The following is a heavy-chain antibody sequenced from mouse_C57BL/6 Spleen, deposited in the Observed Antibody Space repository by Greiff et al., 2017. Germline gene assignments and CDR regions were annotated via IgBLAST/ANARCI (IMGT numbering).Heavy chain of an antibody. J-gene: IGHJ3*01. V-gene: IGHV1-53*01. CDR3: ARESGDYSNYWFAY. CDR2: INPSNGGT. CDR1: GYTFTSYW. Sequence: QVQLQQPGTELVKPGASVKLSCKASGYTFTSYWMHWVKQRPGQGLEWIGNINPSNGGTNYNEKFKSKATLTVDKSSSTAYMQRSSLTSEDSAVYYCARESGDYSNYWFAYWGQGTLVTVSA. D-gene: IGHD2-5*01.